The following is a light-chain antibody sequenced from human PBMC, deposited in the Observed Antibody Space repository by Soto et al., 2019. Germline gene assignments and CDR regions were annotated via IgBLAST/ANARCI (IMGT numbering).Light chain of an antibody. CDR2: EVN. CDR1: SSDVGGYNY. J-gene: IGLJ3*02. V-gene: IGLV2-14*01. CDR3: SSSTSSTLCV. Sequence: QSALTQPASVSGSPGQSITISCTGTSSDVGGYNYVSWYQQHPGKAPKLMIYEVNNRPSGVSHRFSGSKSGNTAFLTISGLPAEDEADYYCSSSTSSTLCVFGAGTKLTVL.